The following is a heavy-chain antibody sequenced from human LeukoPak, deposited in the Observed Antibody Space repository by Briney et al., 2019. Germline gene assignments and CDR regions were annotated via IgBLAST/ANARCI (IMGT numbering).Heavy chain of an antibody. D-gene: IGHD3-3*01. Sequence: SETLSLTCPVYAGSFSGYYWSWIRQPPGKGLEWIGEINHSGSTNYNPSLKSRVTISVDTSKNQFSLKLSSVTAADTAVYYCARKGPKVTIFGVVNRKTYMDVWGKGTTVTVSS. J-gene: IGHJ6*03. V-gene: IGHV4-34*01. CDR3: ARKGPKVTIFGVVNRKTYMDV. CDR2: INHSGST. CDR1: AGSFSGYY.